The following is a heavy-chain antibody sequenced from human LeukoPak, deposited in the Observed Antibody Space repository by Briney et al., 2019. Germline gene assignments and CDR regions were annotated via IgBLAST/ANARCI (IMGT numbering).Heavy chain of an antibody. Sequence: GGSLRLSCAASGFTFSTYWMTWVRQAPGKGLEWVASINQDGSGKYYADSVKGRFTISRDNAQKSLYLEMNSLRAEDTAVYYCARAVTSTEGYWGQGTLVTVSS. CDR2: INQDGSGK. J-gene: IGHJ4*02. V-gene: IGHV3-7*03. CDR3: ARAVTSTEGY. D-gene: IGHD4-17*01. CDR1: GFTFSTYW.